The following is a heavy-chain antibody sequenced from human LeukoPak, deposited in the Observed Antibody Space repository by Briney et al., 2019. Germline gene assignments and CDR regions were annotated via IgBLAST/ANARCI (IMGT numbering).Heavy chain of an antibody. Sequence: SETLSLTCTVSGGSISSYYWSWIRQPPGKGLEWIGYIHYSGSTNYNPSLKSRVTISVDTSKNQFSLKLSSVTAADTAVYYCVRVIGGGSWLSVRWFDPWGQGTLVTVSS. CDR3: VRVIGGGSWLSVRWFDP. CDR1: GGSISSYY. CDR2: IHYSGST. D-gene: IGHD2-15*01. V-gene: IGHV4-59*01. J-gene: IGHJ5*02.